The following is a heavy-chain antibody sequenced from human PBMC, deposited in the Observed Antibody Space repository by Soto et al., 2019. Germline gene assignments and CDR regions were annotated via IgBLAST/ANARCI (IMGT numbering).Heavy chain of an antibody. J-gene: IGHJ4*02. CDR3: AKDAGSGHDGDQIDY. Sequence: PGGSLSLSCAASGVTFSNYSMGWVRQAPGKGLEWVAAISSSVPNTFFADSVKGRFTISRDNSRNTLYLQMKSLRAEDTAVYYGAKDAGSGHDGDQIDYWGQGTLGTVSS. CDR1: GVTFSNYS. CDR2: ISSSVPNT. D-gene: IGHD5-12*01. V-gene: IGHV3-23*01.